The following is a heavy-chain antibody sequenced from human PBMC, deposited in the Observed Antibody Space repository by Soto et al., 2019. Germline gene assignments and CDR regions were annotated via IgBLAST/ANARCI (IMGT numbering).Heavy chain of an antibody. CDR3: AKDIPPEIDDFWHGMDV. D-gene: IGHD3-3*01. Sequence: QVQLVESGGGVVQPGRSLRLSCGASGFTFSDYGMYWVRQAPGKGLEWVAVISYGGTRKYYADSVKGRFTISRDNSKNTLYLQINSLRAVDTAVYYCAKDIPPEIDDFWHGMDVWGQGTTVTVSS. CDR2: ISYGGTRK. CDR1: GFTFSDYG. J-gene: IGHJ6*02. V-gene: IGHV3-30*18.